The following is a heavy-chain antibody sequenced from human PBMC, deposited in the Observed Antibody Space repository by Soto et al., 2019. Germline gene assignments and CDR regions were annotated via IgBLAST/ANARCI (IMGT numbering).Heavy chain of an antibody. J-gene: IGHJ4*02. CDR2: IYYSGST. V-gene: IGHV4-31*03. CDR3: ARDTHGHLQY. Sequence: SETLSLTCTVSGVSISSGGYYCSWIRQHPWKGLEWIGYIYYSGSTYYNPSLKSRVTISVDTSKNQFSLKLSSVTAADTAVYYCARDTHGHLQYLGQGTLVNLSS. CDR1: GVSISSGGYY.